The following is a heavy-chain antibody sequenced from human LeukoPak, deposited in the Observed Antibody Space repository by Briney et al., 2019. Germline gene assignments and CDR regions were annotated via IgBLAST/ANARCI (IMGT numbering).Heavy chain of an antibody. CDR1: GFTFSSYN. J-gene: IGHJ4*02. D-gene: IGHD6-19*01. CDR2: ISDGGNSV. CDR3: ARTRGWYGDYFDY. Sequence: GGSLRLSCAASGFTFSSYNMNWVRQAPGKGLEWVSSISDGGNSVFYAGSVKGRFTISRDNAKNSLYLQMNSLRDEDTAVYYCARTRGWYGDYFDYWGQGTLVTVSS. V-gene: IGHV3-21*01.